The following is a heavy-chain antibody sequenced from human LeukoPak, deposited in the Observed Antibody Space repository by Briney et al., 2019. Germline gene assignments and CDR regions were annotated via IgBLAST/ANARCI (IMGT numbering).Heavy chain of an antibody. V-gene: IGHV1-2*02. D-gene: IGHD4-11*01. Sequence: ASVKVSCTASGYTFTGYYMHWVRQAPGQGLEWMGWINPNSGGTNYAQKFQGRVTMTRDTSISTAYMELSRLRSDDTAVYYCARDYSNYSYYYGMDVWGQGTTVTVSS. J-gene: IGHJ6*02. CDR3: ARDYSNYSYYYGMDV. CDR1: GYTFTGYY. CDR2: INPNSGGT.